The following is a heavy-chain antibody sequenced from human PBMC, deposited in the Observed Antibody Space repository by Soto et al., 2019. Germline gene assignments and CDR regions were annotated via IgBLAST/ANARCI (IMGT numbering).Heavy chain of an antibody. Sequence: GASVKVSCKASGYTFTGYYMHWVRQAPGQGLEWMGWINVYNGNTKYAQKVQGRVTMTTDTSTSTAYMELRSLRSDDTAVYYCARGVGSGSYYNQYNWFDPWGQGTLVTVS. CDR1: GYTFTGYY. CDR2: INVYNGNT. CDR3: ARGVGSGSYYNQYNWFDP. J-gene: IGHJ5*02. V-gene: IGHV1-18*04. D-gene: IGHD3-10*01.